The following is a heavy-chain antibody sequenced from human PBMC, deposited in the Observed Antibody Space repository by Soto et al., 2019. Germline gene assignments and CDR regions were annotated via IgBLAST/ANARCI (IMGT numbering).Heavy chain of an antibody. CDR3: ARDYTSGWCLDY. V-gene: IGHV3-30-3*01. Sequence: QVQLVESGGGVVQPGNSLRLSGAGCGFAFSAEAMHWIRQAPGKGLEWVAAISYDGNNKNHADSVKGRFTVSRDNSKNTLYLQIYSLRPEDTAVYYCARDYTSGWCLDYWGQGSLVTVSS. CDR1: GFAFSAEA. D-gene: IGHD6-13*01. CDR2: ISYDGNNK. J-gene: IGHJ4*02.